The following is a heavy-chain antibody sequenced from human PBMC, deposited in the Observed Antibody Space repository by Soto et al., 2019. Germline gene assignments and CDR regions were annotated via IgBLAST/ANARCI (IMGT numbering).Heavy chain of an antibody. CDR2: ISPSGTFT. Sequence: GGSLRLSCAASGFTFSDYEMNWVRQAPGKGLEWVSYISPSGTFTYYADSVKGRFTISRDNAKNLLYLQMNSLRAEDSSVYFCARDAHSDDFWSGYSYGMDVWGQGTKVTVYS. CDR1: GFTFSDYE. J-gene: IGHJ6*02. CDR3: ARDAHSDDFWSGYSYGMDV. D-gene: IGHD3-3*01. V-gene: IGHV3-48*03.